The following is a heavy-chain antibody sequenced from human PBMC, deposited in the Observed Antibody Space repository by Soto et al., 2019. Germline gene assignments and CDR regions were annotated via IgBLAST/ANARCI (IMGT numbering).Heavy chain of an antibody. CDR1: GDTFNTHT. D-gene: IGHD3-3*01. V-gene: IGHV1-3*01. Sequence: QVQFVQCGAAVRKPGASVTVSCQASGDTFNTHTIHWLRQAAGQRLEWMGWINAGNGDTKYSQKFQGRVTMTRDTSARTTYMELASLTSEDTAVYYCAKGEGLLRFLEWLFFFHHWGQGTLVTVSS. CDR2: INAGNGDT. J-gene: IGHJ4*02. CDR3: AKGEGLLRFLEWLFFFHH.